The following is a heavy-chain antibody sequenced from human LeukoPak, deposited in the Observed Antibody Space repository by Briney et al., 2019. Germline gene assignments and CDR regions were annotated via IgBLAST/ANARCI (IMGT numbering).Heavy chain of an antibody. CDR1: GFTFSSYG. CDR3: ARGGQGNWPTPFDY. V-gene: IGHV3-21*01. D-gene: IGHD1-1*01. J-gene: IGHJ4*02. CDR2: ISSSSIYI. Sequence: GGTLRLSCAASGFTFSSYGMSWVRQAPGKGLEWVSSISSSSIYIYYADSVKGRFTISRDNAKNSLYLQMNSLRDEDTAVYYCARGGQGNWPTPFDYWGQGTLVTVSS.